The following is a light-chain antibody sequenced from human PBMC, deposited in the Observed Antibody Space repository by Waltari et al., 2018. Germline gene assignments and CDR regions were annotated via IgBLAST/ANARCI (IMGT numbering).Light chain of an antibody. Sequence: SYKLAQSPSVSVSPGQTASITCSGDNLGDKYAFWYQQRPGQSPVLVIYQDNKRPSGIPVRFSGSNSGNTATLTISGTQAMDEADYYCQAWDSNTAVFGGGTKLTVL. CDR1: NLGDKY. V-gene: IGLV3-1*01. CDR3: QAWDSNTAV. CDR2: QDN. J-gene: IGLJ2*01.